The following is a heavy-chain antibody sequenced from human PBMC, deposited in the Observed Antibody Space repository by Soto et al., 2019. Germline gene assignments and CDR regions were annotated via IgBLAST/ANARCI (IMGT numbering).Heavy chain of an antibody. CDR3: ASTYYYDSMGYYFDY. V-gene: IGHV1-69*13. J-gene: IGHJ4*02. Sequence: GASVKVSCKASGGTFSSYAISWVRQAPGQGLEWMGGIIPIFGTANYAQKFQGRVTITADESTSTAYMELSSLRSEDTAVYYCASTYYYDSMGYYFDYWGQGTLVTVST. CDR2: IIPIFGTA. D-gene: IGHD3-22*01. CDR1: GGTFSSYA.